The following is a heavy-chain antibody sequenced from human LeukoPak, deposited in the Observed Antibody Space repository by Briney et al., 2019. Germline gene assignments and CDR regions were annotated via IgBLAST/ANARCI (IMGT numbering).Heavy chain of an antibody. CDR2: ISSSGSTI. CDR3: ARETDYGDFSWFDY. CDR1: GFTFSDHY. V-gene: IGHV3-11*01. Sequence: GGSLRLSCAASGFTFSDHYMSWIRQAPGKGLEWVSYISSSGSTIYYADSVKGRFTISRDNAKNSLYLQMNSLSAEDTAVYYCARETDYGDFSWFDYWGQGTLVTVSS. J-gene: IGHJ4*02. D-gene: IGHD4-17*01.